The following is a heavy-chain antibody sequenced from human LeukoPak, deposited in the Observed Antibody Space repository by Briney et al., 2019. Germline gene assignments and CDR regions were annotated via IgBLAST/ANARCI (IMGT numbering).Heavy chain of an antibody. J-gene: IGHJ6*02. CDR3: GRYYFMDV. CDR2: ISDSGGST. Sequence: GGSLRLSCAASGCTFSNYWMHWLRQAPGKGLEWVSTISDSGGSTYYAVSVKGRFTISRDNSKSTLYLQMNSLRAEDTAVYYCGRYYFMDVWGQGTSVTVSS. V-gene: IGHV3-23*01. CDR1: GCTFSNYW.